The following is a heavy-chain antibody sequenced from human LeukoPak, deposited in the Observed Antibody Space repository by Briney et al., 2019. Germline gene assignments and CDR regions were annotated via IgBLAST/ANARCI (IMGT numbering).Heavy chain of an antibody. CDR3: ATSFRAVNWFDP. J-gene: IGHJ5*02. D-gene: IGHD3-10*01. V-gene: IGHV1-46*01. CDR1: GYTFTRYY. Sequence: ASVKVSCKASGYTFTRYYMNWVRQAPGQGLEWMGIINPSGGSTNYAQKFQGRVTMTRDTSTSAIYMEVSSLRSEDTAVYYCATSFRAVNWFDPWGQGTLVTVSS. CDR2: INPSGGST.